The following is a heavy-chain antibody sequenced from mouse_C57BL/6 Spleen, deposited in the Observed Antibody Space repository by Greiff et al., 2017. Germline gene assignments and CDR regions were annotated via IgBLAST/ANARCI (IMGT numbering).Heavy chain of an antibody. CDR3: ASGKEYYYDY. D-gene: IGHD4-1*01. J-gene: IGHJ2*01. CDR2: INPNNGGT. CDR1: GYTFTDYY. V-gene: IGHV1-26*01. Sequence: EVQLQQSGPELVKPGASVKISCKASGYTFTDYYMNWVKQSHGKSLEWIGDINPNNGGTSYNQKFKGKATLTVDKSSSTAYMELRSLTSEDSAVYDCASGKEYYYDYWGQGTTLTVSS.